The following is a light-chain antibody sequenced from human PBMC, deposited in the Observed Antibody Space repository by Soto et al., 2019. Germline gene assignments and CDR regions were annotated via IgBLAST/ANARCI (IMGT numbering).Light chain of an antibody. Sequence: EIVMTQSPATLSVSPGQRATLSCRASQSVSNNLAWYQQKPGQAPRLLIYGASTRATGIPARFSGSESGTDFTLTISSLQPEDFATYYCQQVNSFPSTFGQGTRLEIK. J-gene: IGKJ5*01. V-gene: IGKV3-15*01. CDR3: QQVNSFPST. CDR1: QSVSNN. CDR2: GAS.